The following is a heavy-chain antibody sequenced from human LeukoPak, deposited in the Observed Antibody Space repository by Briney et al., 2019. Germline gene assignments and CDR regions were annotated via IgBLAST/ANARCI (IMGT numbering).Heavy chain of an antibody. CDR2: INTKGET. D-gene: IGHD2-21*01. CDR3: ATSNDAKIAPFDH. J-gene: IGHJ4*02. Sequence: SETLSLTCTVSGVSMSAYQWSWVRQSPEKGLEWIGCINTKGETSYNPSLKSRVTTSVDTTKSQFSLRLTSVTAADTAVYYCATSNDAKIAPFDHWGQGAPVTVSS. V-gene: IGHV4-4*09. CDR1: GVSMSAYQ.